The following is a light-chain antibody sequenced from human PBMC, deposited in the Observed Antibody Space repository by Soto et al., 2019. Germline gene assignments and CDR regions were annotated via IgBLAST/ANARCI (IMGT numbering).Light chain of an antibody. Sequence: DTQMTQSPSTLSASVGERVTITCRASQSISSWLAWYQQKPGKAPKLLIYKASSLESGVPSRFSGSGSGTEFTLTISSLQPDDFATYYCQQYSSYSGTFGQGTMVEIK. CDR1: QSISSW. J-gene: IGKJ1*01. CDR2: KAS. V-gene: IGKV1-5*03. CDR3: QQYSSYSGT.